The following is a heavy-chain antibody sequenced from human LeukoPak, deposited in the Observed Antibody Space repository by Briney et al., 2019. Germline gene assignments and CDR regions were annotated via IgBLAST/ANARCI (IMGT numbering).Heavy chain of an antibody. J-gene: IGHJ3*01. CDR1: GGSISGYY. V-gene: IGHV4-34*01. CDR2: INHSGST. Sequence: SETLSLTCAVYGGSISGYYWSWIRQPPGKGLEWIGEINHSGSTNYNPSLKSRVTISVDTSKNQFSLKLNSVTAADTAVYYCARVGGYGDYASHWGQGTMVTVSS. CDR3: ARVGGYGDYASH. D-gene: IGHD4-17*01.